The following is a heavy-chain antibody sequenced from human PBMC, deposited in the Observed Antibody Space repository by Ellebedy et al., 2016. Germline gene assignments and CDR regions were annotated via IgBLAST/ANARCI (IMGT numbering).Heavy chain of an antibody. V-gene: IGHV1-2*04. D-gene: IGHD2-2*01. CDR3: ARGDCSSTSCQNYYYMDV. CDR1: GYTFTGYY. CDR2: INPNSGGT. J-gene: IGHJ6*03. Sequence: ASVKVSCKASGYTFTGYYMHWVRQAPGQGLEWMGWINPNSGGTNYAQKFQGWVTMTRDTSISTAYMELSRLRSDDTAVYYCARGDCSSTSCQNYYYMDVWGKGTTVTVSS.